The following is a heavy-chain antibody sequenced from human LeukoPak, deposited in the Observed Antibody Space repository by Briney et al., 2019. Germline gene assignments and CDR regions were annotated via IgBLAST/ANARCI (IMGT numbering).Heavy chain of an antibody. Sequence: SGGSLRLSCAASGFAFSSYAMSWVRQAPGKGLEWVSAISGSGGSTYYADSVKGRFTISRDNSKNTLYLQMNSLGAEDTAVYYCAKELAGGVVLVYFDYWGQGTLVTVSS. CDR1: GFAFSSYA. J-gene: IGHJ4*02. D-gene: IGHD2-15*01. V-gene: IGHV3-23*01. CDR3: AKELAGGVVLVYFDY. CDR2: ISGSGGST.